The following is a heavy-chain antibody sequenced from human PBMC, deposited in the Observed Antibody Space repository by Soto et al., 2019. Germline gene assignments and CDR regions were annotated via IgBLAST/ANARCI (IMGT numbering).Heavy chain of an antibody. CDR2: ISYDGSNK. J-gene: IGHJ4*02. Sequence: GGSLRLSCAASGFTFSSYGMHWVRQAPGKGLEWVAVISYDGSNKYYADSVKGRFTISRDNSKNTLYLQMNSLRAEDTAVYYCAKLTSVHWGQGTLVTVSS. CDR1: GFTFSSYG. V-gene: IGHV3-30*18. CDR3: AKLTSVH. D-gene: IGHD2-2*01.